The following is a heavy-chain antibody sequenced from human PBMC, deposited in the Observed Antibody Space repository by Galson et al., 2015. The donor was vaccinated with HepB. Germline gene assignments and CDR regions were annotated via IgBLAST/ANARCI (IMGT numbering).Heavy chain of an antibody. CDR3: ARDERMVRGYVVGDY. CDR1: GFTFSSYA. J-gene: IGHJ4*02. D-gene: IGHD3-10*01. CDR2: ISYDGSNK. Sequence: SLRLSCAASGFTFSSYAMHWVRQAPGKGLEWVAVISYDGSNKYYADSVKGRFTISRDNSKNTLYLQMNSLRAEDTAVYYCARDERMVRGYVVGDYWGQGTLVTVSS. V-gene: IGHV3-30*04.